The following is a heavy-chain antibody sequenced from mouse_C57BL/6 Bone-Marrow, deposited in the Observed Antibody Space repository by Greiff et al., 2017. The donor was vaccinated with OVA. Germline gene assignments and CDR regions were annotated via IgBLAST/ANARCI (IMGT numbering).Heavy chain of an antibody. V-gene: IGHV1-81*01. CDR3: ANYYGSSSRFDY. CDR1: GYTFTSYG. CDR2: IYPRSGNT. J-gene: IGHJ2*01. Sequence: QVQLQQSGAELARPGASVKLSCKASGYTFTSYGISWVKQRTGQGLEWIGEIYPRSGNTYYNEKFKGKATLTAAKSSSTAYMGLRSLTSEDSAVYFCANYYGSSSRFDYWGQGTTLTVSS. D-gene: IGHD1-1*01.